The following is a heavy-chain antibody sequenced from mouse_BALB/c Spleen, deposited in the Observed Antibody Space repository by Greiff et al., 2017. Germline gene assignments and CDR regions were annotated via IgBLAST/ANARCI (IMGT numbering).Heavy chain of an antibody. CDR3: ASRGYGNYDAMDY. V-gene: IGHV5-6-2*01. CDR1: GFTFSSYY. Sequence: EVKLVESGGGLVKLGGSLKLSCAASGFTFSSYYMSWVRQTPEKRLELVAAINSNGGSTYYPDTVKGRFTISRDNAKNTLYLQMSSLKSEDTALYYCASRGYGNYDAMDYWGQGTSVTVSS. D-gene: IGHD2-1*01. J-gene: IGHJ4*01. CDR2: INSNGGST.